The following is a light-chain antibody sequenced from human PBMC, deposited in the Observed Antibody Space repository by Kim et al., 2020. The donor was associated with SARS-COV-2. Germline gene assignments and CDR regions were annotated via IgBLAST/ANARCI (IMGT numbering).Light chain of an antibody. J-gene: IGLJ3*02. V-gene: IGLV2-14*03. CDR1: NSDVGFYNY. CDR3: SSYTSSNTWV. CDR2: DVS. Sequence: QSALTQPASVSGSPGQSITISCTGTNSDVGFYNYVSWYQQHPGKAPKLMVYDVSNRPSGVSIRFSGSKSANTASLTISGLQAEDEADYYCSSYTSSNTWVFGGGTQLTVL.